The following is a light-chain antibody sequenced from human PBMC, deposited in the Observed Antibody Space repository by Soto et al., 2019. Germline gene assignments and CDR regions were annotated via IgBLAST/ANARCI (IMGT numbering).Light chain of an antibody. Sequence: DIQLTQSPSFLSASVGDRVTITCRASQGIGGYLAWYKKKPGKAPKVLIFDASSLKTGVPSRFSGSGSGTEFTLTISNLQPDDFATYYCQQYDSYSSGPFGQGTKVDIK. V-gene: IGKV1-5*01. CDR2: DAS. J-gene: IGKJ1*01. CDR3: QQYDSYSSGP. CDR1: QGIGGY.